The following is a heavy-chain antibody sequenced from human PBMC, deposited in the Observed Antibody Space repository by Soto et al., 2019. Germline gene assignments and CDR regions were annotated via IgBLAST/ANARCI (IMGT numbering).Heavy chain of an antibody. Sequence: SETLSLTCSVSGGCISGSYWSWILQSPGKGLEWLGYVYYTGSTNYSPFLRGRVSISVDTPKKEFSLRLSAVTAADTAVYFCARSVAVPGAHIDYWGQGTQVTVSS. CDR3: ARSVAVPGAHIDY. J-gene: IGHJ4*02. D-gene: IGHD6-19*01. V-gene: IGHV4-59*01. CDR2: VYYTGST. CDR1: GGCISGSY.